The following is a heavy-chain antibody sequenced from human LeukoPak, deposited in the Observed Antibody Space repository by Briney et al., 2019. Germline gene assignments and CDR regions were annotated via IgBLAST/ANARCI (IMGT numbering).Heavy chain of an antibody. CDR3: ARGAYGDYDY. Sequence: GGSLRLSCAAPGFTFSSYAMSWVRQAPGKGLEWVSAISADASSTYYADSVEGRFTISRYNSKNALFLQMNSLRAEDTAVYYCARGAYGDYDYWGQGTLVTVSS. J-gene: IGHJ4*02. CDR1: GFTFSSYA. CDR2: ISADASST. D-gene: IGHD4-17*01. V-gene: IGHV3-23*01.